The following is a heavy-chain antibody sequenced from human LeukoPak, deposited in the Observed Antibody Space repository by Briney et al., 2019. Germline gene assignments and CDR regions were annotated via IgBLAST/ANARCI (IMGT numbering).Heavy chain of an antibody. CDR3: AKNLYCGGGSCYPSALGMDV. D-gene: IGHD2-15*01. V-gene: IGHV3-23*01. Sequence: GGSLRLSCAASGFTFSSYAMHWVRKAPGKGLEWVSSISGSGNRTYYADSVKGRFTISRDNSKNTLFLQMNSLRAEDTAVYYCAKNLYCGGGSCYPSALGMDVWGQGTTVTVSS. CDR1: GFTFSSYA. J-gene: IGHJ6*02. CDR2: ISGSGNRT.